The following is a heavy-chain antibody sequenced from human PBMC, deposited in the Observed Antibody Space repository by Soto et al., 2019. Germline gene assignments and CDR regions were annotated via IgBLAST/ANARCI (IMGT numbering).Heavy chain of an antibody. CDR2: MSSSSYR. Sequence: QVQLVESGGGLVKPGGSLRLSCAASGFTFSDYYMSWIRQAPGKGLEWVSYMSSSSYRNYADSVKGRFTISRDNAKNSLYLQMNSLGAEDTAVYYCARGGLLVPTASPIDFWGQGVLVTVSS. D-gene: IGHD2-2*01. CDR1: GFTFSDYY. CDR3: ARGGLLVPTASPIDF. J-gene: IGHJ4*02. V-gene: IGHV3-11*06.